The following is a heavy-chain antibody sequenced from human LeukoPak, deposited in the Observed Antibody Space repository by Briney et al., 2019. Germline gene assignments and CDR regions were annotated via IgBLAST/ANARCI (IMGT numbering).Heavy chain of an antibody. CDR1: GYTFTSYG. V-gene: IGHV1-18*01. D-gene: IGHD2-2*01. CDR2: ISAYNGNT. J-gene: IGHJ3*02. CDR3: ARYCSSTSCYSGDAFDI. Sequence: ASVKVSCKASGYTFTSYGISWVRQAPGQGLEWMGWISAYNGNTNYAQKLQGRATMTTDTSTSTAYMELRSLRSDDTAVYYCARYCSSTSCYSGDAFDIWGQGTMVTVSS.